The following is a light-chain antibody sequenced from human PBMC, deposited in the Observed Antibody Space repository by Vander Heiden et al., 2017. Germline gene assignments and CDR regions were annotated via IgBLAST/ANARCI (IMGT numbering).Light chain of an antibody. Sequence: QSALTQPASVSGTPGQSITISCTGTSSDVDGHNAVSWYQQHPGKAHKFMIYDVRSRASGVSKSFSGSKSGNTASLTISGLQAEDEADYYCSSFTSSYTDGFGTGTKVTVL. CDR3: SSFTSSYTDG. V-gene: IGLV2-14*01. J-gene: IGLJ1*01. CDR2: DVR. CDR1: SSDVDGHNA.